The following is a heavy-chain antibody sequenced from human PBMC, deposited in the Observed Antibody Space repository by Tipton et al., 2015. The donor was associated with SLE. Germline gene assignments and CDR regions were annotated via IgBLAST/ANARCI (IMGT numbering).Heavy chain of an antibody. J-gene: IGHJ6*02. D-gene: IGHD3-10*01. CDR3: ARVKRYMRTRGLRGDYYAMDV. CDR2: MNPNSDNT. Sequence: QSGAEVKKPGASVKVSCKASGYDFSSYDINWVRQATGQRLEWMGWMNPNSDNTNYAQKFQGRITMTRDPSIGTAYMELSSLRSEDPCMYYCARVKRYMRTRGLRGDYYAMDVWGQGAAVTVSS. V-gene: IGHV1-8*01. CDR1: GYDFSSYD.